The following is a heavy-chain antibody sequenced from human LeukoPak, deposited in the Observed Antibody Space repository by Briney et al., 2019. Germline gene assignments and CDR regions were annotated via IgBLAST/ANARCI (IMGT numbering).Heavy chain of an antibody. CDR3: ARHAQRGGTVFDV. Sequence: SETLSLTCTVSGGSISPNLWSWIRQPPGKGLEWIGYIQYSGDTHYNPSLESRVTISVDTSKNQVSLKVISVTAADTAVYYCARHAQRGGTVFDVWGQGTLVTVSS. V-gene: IGHV4-59*08. CDR2: IQYSGDT. CDR1: GGSISPNL. D-gene: IGHD1-1*01. J-gene: IGHJ4*02.